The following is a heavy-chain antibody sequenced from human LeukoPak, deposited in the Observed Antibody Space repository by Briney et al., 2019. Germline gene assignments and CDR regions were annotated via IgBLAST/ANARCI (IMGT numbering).Heavy chain of an antibody. J-gene: IGHJ4*02. CDR1: GYTSTGYY. V-gene: IGHV1-2*02. CDR3: AREGYYDSSGYSFDY. D-gene: IGHD3-22*01. CDR2: INPNSGGT. Sequence: ASVKVSCKASGYTSTGYYMHWVRQAPGQGLEWMGWINPNSGGTNYAQKFQGRVTMTRDTSISTAYMELSRLRSDDTAVYYCAREGYYDSSGYSFDYWGQGTLVTVSS.